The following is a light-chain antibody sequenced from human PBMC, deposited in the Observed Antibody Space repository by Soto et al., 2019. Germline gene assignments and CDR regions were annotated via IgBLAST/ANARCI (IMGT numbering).Light chain of an antibody. J-gene: IGLJ2*01. V-gene: IGLV1-44*01. CDR1: SSNIGSEN. CDR3: GAWDSSVV. Sequence: QPVLTQPPSASGTPGQRVTISCSGSSSNIGSENVNWYQQLPGTAPKLLIYRNNQRPSGVPDRFSGSKSGTSASLAISGLQSEDEADYYCGAWDSSVVFGGGTKLTVL. CDR2: RNN.